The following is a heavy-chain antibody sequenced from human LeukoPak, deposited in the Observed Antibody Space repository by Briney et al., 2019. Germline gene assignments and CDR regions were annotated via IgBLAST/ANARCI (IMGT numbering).Heavy chain of an antibody. V-gene: IGHV4-39*07. J-gene: IGHJ4*02. CDR3: ARGKTWTRSYYDFWSGPHFDY. D-gene: IGHD3-3*01. CDR2: INHSGST. Sequence: PSESLSLTCTVSGGSISSSSYYWGWIRQPPGKGLEWIGEINHSGSTNYNPSLKSRVTISVDTSKNQFSLKLSSVTAADTAVYYCARGKTWTRSYYDFWSGPHFDYWGQGTLVTVSS. CDR1: GGSISSSSYY.